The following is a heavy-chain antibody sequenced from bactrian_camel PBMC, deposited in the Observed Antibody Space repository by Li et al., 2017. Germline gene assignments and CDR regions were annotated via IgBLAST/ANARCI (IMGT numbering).Heavy chain of an antibody. D-gene: IGHD3*01. J-gene: IGHJ4*01. CDR1: GNTHNSNY. CDR2: IYTGTKSVYGDTT. V-gene: IGHV3S54*01. CDR3: AAVYYCAAGRLEVPLSPGYCNAARVFGN. Sequence: HVQLVESGGGSVQAGGSLRLSCVASGNTHNSNYMGWFRQSPGKQREGVAIIYTGTKSVYGDTTYYPDSVKGRFTVSQDTVTATVYLQMDDLKPEDTAMYHCAAVYYCAAGRLEVPLSPGYCNAARVFGNWGQGTQVTVS.